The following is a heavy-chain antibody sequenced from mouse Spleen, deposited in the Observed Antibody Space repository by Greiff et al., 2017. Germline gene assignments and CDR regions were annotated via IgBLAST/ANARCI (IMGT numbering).Heavy chain of an antibody. CDR1: GYTFTDYE. Sequence: VQLQQSGAELVRPGASVTLSCKASGYTFTDYEMHWVKQTPVHGLEWIGAIDPETGGTAYNQKFKGKAILTADKSSSTAYMELRSLTSEDSAVYYCTRAGDYDRDYYAMDYWGQGTSVTVSS. D-gene: IGHD2-4*01. CDR2: IDPETGGT. CDR3: TRAGDYDRDYYAMDY. J-gene: IGHJ4*01. V-gene: IGHV1-15*01.